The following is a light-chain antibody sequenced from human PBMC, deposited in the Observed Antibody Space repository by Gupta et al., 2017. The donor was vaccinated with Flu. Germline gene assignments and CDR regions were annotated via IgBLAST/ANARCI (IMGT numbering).Light chain of an antibody. Sequence: VGDRVTITCRASQDISNLVSWYQQRPGRVPSLLIYDTYSLQGGVTSRFRGSGSGTEFILTISSLQPEDFATYYCQQDKQDPYNFGQGTKLEIK. CDR3: QQDKQDPYN. CDR1: QDISNL. CDR2: DTY. J-gene: IGKJ2*01. V-gene: IGKV1-33*01.